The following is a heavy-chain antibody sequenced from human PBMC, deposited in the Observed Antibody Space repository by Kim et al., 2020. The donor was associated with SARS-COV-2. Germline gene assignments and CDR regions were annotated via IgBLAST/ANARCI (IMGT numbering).Heavy chain of an antibody. D-gene: IGHD5-12*01. J-gene: IGHJ3*02. CDR1: GFTFSSYA. V-gene: IGHV3-23*01. CDR2: ISGSGGST. CDR3: AKIMGGGYSFKDAFDI. Sequence: GGSLRLSCAASGFTFSSYAMSWVRQAPGKGLEWVSAISGSGGSTYYADSVKGRFTISRDNSKNTLYLQMNSLRAEDTAVYYCAKIMGGGYSFKDAFDIWGQGTMVTVSS.